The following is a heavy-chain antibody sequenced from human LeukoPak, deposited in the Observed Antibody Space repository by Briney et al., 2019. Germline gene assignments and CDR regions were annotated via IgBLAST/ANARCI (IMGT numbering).Heavy chain of an antibody. CDR1: EYSLSDLS. D-gene: IGHD6-19*01. V-gene: IGHV1-24*01. J-gene: IGHJ4*02. CDR2: FDSENNKM. CDR3: ATDRVYRSSGRSWGFDY. Sequence: ASVKVSCKISEYSLSDLSIHWVQETPGEGLEWMGGFDSENNKMVYSQKFQGRLTLTEDTSADTAYMELTSLRSEDTAVYFCATDRVYRSSGRSWGFDYWGQGTLVIVSS.